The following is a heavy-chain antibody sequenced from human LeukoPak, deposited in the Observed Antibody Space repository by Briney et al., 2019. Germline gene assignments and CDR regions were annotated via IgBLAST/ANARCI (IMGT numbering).Heavy chain of an antibody. D-gene: IGHD2-15*01. CDR2: IIPIFGTA. CDR1: GGTFSSYA. J-gene: IGHJ5*02. Sequence: SVKVSCKASGGTFSSYAISWVRQAPGQGLEWMGGIIPIFGTANYAQKFQGRVTITADESTSTAYMELSSLRSEDTAVYYCARSLRYCSGGSCYSDWFDPWGQGTLVTVSS. CDR3: ARSLRYCSGGSCYSDWFDP. V-gene: IGHV1-69*13.